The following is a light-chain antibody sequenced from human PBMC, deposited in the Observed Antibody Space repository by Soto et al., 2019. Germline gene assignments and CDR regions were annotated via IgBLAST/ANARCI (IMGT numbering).Light chain of an antibody. J-gene: IGKJ5*01. CDR1: QSISSW. Sequence: IQMTQSPSTLSASVGDRVTITCRASQSISSWLAWYQQKPGKAPKLLIYKASSLESGVPSRFSGSGSGTDFTLTISSLQPEDFATYFCQQSYTTPITFGQGTRLEIK. CDR3: QQSYTTPIT. V-gene: IGKV1-5*03. CDR2: KAS.